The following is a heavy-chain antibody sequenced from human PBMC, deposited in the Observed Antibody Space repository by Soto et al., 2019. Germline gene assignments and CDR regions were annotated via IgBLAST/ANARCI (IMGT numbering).Heavy chain of an antibody. CDR2: INPNSGGT. D-gene: IGHD3-16*02. CDR3: ARDRRDYVWGSYRYTFDY. Sequence: GASVKVSCKASGYTFTGYYMHWVRQAPGQGLEWMGWINPNSGGTNYAQKFQGRVTMTRDTSISTAYMELSRLRSDDTAVYYCARDRRDYVWGSYRYTFDYWGQGTLVTVSS. CDR1: GYTFTGYY. V-gene: IGHV1-2*02. J-gene: IGHJ4*02.